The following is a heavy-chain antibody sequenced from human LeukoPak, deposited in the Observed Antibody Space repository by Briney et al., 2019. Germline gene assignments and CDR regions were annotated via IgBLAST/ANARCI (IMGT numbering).Heavy chain of an antibody. D-gene: IGHD2-2*01. J-gene: IGHJ6*03. CDR2: INPNSGGT. Sequence: ASVKVSCKASGYTFTGYYMHWVRQAPGQGLEWMGWINPNSGGTNYAQKFQGRVTMTRDTSISTAYMELSRLRSDDTAVYYCARVVGYCSSTSCSSGYYYYMDVWGKGTTVTVSS. CDR3: ARVVGYCSSTSCSSGYYYYMDV. CDR1: GYTFTGYY. V-gene: IGHV1-2*02.